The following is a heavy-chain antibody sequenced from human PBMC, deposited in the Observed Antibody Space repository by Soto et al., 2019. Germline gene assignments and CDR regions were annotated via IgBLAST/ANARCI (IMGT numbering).Heavy chain of an antibody. J-gene: IGHJ6*02. CDR1: GYSFTSYV. D-gene: IGHD2-2*01. Sequence: GASVKVSFKASGYSFTSYVIYWVRQAPGQRLEWMGWINAGNGNTKYSQKFQGRVTITSDTSASTAYMELSSLRSEDTAVYFCARGVENIVVVLGVFGYYGMDVWGQGTTVTVSS. CDR2: INAGNGNT. V-gene: IGHV1-3*01. CDR3: ARGVENIVVVLGVFGYYGMDV.